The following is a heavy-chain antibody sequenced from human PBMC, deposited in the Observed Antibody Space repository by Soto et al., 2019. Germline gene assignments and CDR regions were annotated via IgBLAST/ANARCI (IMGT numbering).Heavy chain of an antibody. J-gene: IGHJ6*02. V-gene: IGHV4-61*01. Sequence: QVQLQESGPGLLKASETLSHTCSVSGGSVRSGNHFWNWIRQPPGRGLEWLGYMYYTGVTNYNPSLKSRVSMSVDTSKNQFSLKLTSLTAADTAVYYCARGGEPLGYYGLDVWGQGTTVTVSS. CDR2: MYYTGVT. CDR1: GGSVRSGNHF. CDR3: ARGGEPLGYYGLDV. D-gene: IGHD3-10*01.